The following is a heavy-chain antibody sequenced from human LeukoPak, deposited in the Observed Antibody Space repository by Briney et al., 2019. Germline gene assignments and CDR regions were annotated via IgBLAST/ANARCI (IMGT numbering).Heavy chain of an antibody. CDR2: INHSGST. Sequence: SETLSLTCAVYGGSFSGYYWSWIRQPPGKGLEWIGEINHSGSTNYNPSLKSRVTISVDTSKNQVSLKLSAVAAAYTAVYYCARSGVVGGNPEYFDYWGQGTLVSVSS. CDR1: GGSFSGYY. CDR3: ARSGVVGGNPEYFDY. V-gene: IGHV4-34*01. J-gene: IGHJ4*02. D-gene: IGHD1-26*01.